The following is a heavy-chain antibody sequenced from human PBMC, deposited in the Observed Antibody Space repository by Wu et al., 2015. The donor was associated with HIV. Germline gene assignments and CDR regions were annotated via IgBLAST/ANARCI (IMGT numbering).Heavy chain of an antibody. CDR1: GDTFTGYY. Sequence: QVQLVQSGAEVKKPGASVKVSCKASGDTFTGYYVHWVRQAPGQGLEWMGWTNPTDGRSNFARKFKDRVTMTTDTSINTAYMELTRLRSDDTALYYCTRGTRNYLFDYWGQGTLVTVS. CDR2: TNPTDGRS. D-gene: IGHD4-11*01. CDR3: TRGTRNYLFDY. J-gene: IGHJ4*02. V-gene: IGHV1-2*02.